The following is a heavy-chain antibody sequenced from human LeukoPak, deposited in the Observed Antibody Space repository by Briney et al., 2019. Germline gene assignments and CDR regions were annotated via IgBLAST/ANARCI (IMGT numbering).Heavy chain of an antibody. J-gene: IGHJ4*02. CDR3: AKTLWGLTLLSSDY. CDR2: ISDSGGST. Sequence: GGSLRLSCAASGFTFTSYTMTWVRQAPGKGLEWVSGISDSGGSTHYADSVKGRFPISRDNSKNTLYLHMNSLRLEDTAVYWCAKTLWGLTLLSSDYWGQGTLVTVSS. CDR1: GFTFTSYT. V-gene: IGHV3-23*01. D-gene: IGHD3-16*01.